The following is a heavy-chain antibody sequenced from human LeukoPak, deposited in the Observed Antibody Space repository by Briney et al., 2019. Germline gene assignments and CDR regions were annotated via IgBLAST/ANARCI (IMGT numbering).Heavy chain of an antibody. V-gene: IGHV4-39*01. CDR1: GGSISSYY. J-gene: IGHJ3*02. Sequence: PSETLSLTCTVSGGSISSYYWSWIRQPPGKGLEWIGSTYYSGGTYYNPSLKSRVTIYVDTAKNQVSLKLSSVTAADTAVYYCARGRHQLGFDFWSGYRIDDAFDIWGQGTMVTVSS. CDR3: ARGRHQLGFDFWSGYRIDDAFDI. CDR2: TYYSGGT. D-gene: IGHD3-3*01.